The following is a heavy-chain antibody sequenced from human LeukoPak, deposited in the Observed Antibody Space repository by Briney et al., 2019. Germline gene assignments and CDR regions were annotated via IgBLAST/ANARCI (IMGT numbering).Heavy chain of an antibody. CDR2: LHHSGST. D-gene: IGHD3-22*01. CDR3: ARVGGDASTGHYSVDY. J-gene: IGHJ4*02. V-gene: IGHV4-38-2*01. CDR1: GYSITSTYW. Sequence: PSETLSLTCAVSGYSITSTYWWGWIRQTPGRGLEWIGSLHHSGSTSYSPSLKSRVTISVDTSKNQFSLRLSSVTAADTAVYYCARVGGDASTGHYSVDYWGQGTLVTVSS.